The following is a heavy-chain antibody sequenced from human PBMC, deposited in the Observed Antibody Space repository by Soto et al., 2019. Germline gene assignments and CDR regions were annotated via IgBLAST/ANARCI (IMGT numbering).Heavy chain of an antibody. D-gene: IGHD3-3*01. CDR2: ISYDGIKK. V-gene: IGHV3-30-3*01. J-gene: IGHJ6*04. CDR3: ERGGLCGVLMSLVYYYRMDL. CDR1: GFPFSSYS. Sequence: WGSLRLSCAASGFPFSSYSMHWVRHAPGTGLERVAVISYDGIKKYYADSVKGRFTISRDNSKNTLYLQMNSLRAYDTAVYYWERGGLCGVLMSLVYYYRMDLWGNG.